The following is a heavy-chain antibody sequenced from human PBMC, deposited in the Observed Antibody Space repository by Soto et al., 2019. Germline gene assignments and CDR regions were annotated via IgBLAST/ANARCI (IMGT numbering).Heavy chain of an antibody. D-gene: IGHD3-22*01. CDR2: IYYSGSP. CDR1: GGSISSSSYY. V-gene: IGHV4-39*01. Sequence: QLQLQESGPGLVKPSETLSLTCTVSGGSISSSSYYWGWIRQPPGKGLEWIGSIYYSGSPYYNPSLKSRVTISVDTSKNQFSLKLSSVTAADTAVYYCARQKALNYYDSSGYFDYWGQGTLVTVSS. CDR3: ARQKALNYYDSSGYFDY. J-gene: IGHJ4*02.